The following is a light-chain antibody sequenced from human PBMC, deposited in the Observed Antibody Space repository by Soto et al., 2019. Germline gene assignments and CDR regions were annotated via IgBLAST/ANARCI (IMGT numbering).Light chain of an antibody. CDR3: QQYNNWPET. J-gene: IGKJ1*01. CDR2: GAS. Sequence: EIMMTQSPATLSVSPGERATLSCRASQDVSSNLAWYQQKPGQAPKLLISGASTRATGIPARFSGSGSGTEFTLTISSLQSEDFAVYYCQQYNNWPETFGQGTKVEIK. V-gene: IGKV3-15*01. CDR1: QDVSSN.